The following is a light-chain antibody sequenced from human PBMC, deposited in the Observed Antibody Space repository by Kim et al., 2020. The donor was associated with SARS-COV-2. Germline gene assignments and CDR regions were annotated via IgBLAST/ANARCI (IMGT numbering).Light chain of an antibody. CDR1: SLRDYY. CDR2: GKH. V-gene: IGLV3-19*01. Sequence: SSALTQDPAVSVALGQTVRITCQGDSLRDYYASWYQQKPGQAPVVVIYGKHNRPSGIPDRFSGSSSGNTASLTITGAQAEDEADYYCNSRDSSGNPHVVFGGGTQLTVL. CDR3: NSRDSSGNPHVV. J-gene: IGLJ2*01.